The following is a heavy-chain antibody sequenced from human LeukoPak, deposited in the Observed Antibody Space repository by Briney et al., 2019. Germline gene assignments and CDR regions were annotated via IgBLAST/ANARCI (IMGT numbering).Heavy chain of an antibody. V-gene: IGHV4-59*01. CDR1: GDSISSDY. D-gene: IGHD1/OR15-1a*01. Sequence: SETLSLTCSVSGDSISSDYWTWIRQPPGKGLEWIGYIYYSGSTNYNPSLKSRVTISVDTSKNQFSLKLTSVTAADTAVYYCARRNKHLAPRVQHYYHYMDVWGNGTTVTVSS. CDR2: IYYSGST. J-gene: IGHJ6*03. CDR3: ARRNKHLAPRVQHYYHYMDV.